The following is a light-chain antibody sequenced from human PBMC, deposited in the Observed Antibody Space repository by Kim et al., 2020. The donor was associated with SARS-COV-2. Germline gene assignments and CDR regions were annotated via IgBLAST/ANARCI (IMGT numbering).Light chain of an antibody. CDR3: QQYHSYPLT. CDR2: KAS. CDR1: QSISLW. J-gene: IGKJ1*01. Sequence: ASVGDRVTITCRASQSISLWLAWYQQKPGKAPNLLIYKASSLQSGVPSRFSGSGSGTEFTLTISTLQPDDFATYYCQQYHSYPLTFGQGTKVDIK. V-gene: IGKV1-5*03.